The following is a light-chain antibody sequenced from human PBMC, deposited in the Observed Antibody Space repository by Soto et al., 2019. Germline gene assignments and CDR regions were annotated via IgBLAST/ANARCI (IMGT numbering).Light chain of an antibody. CDR1: SSDVGSYNL. CDR3: CSYAGSSSRVV. J-gene: IGLJ2*01. CDR2: EGS. V-gene: IGLV2-23*01. Sequence: QSVLTQPASVSGSPGQSITISCTGTSSDVGSYNLVSWYQQHPGKAPKLMIYEGSKRPSGVSNRFSGSKSGSTASLTISGLQAEDEADYYCCSYAGSSSRVVFGGGTKLTVL.